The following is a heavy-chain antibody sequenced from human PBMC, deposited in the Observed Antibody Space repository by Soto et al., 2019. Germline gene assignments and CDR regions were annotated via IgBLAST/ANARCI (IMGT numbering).Heavy chain of an antibody. V-gene: IGHV1-2*04. J-gene: IGHJ5*02. CDR1: GYTFTGYY. CDR2: INPNRGGT. CDR3: ARDSRKLGYNWFDL. D-gene: IGHD7-27*01. Sequence: ASVKVSCKASGYTFTGYYMHWVRQAPGQGLEWMGWINPNRGGTNYAQNFQGWVTMTRDTSNSTAYMELSRLRSDDTAVYYCARDSRKLGYNWFDLWGQGTLVTVSS.